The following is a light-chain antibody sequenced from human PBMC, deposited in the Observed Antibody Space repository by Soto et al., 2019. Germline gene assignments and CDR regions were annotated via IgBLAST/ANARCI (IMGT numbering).Light chain of an antibody. CDR2: KAS. J-gene: IGKJ1*01. CDR3: QQYNDYSWT. V-gene: IGKV1-5*03. CDR1: QSISSW. Sequence: DIQMTQSPSTLSASVGDRVTITCRASQSISSWLAWYQQKPGKAPKLLIYKASSLERGVPSRFSGSGSGTEFTLTISSLQPDDFAPYYYQQYNDYSWTFGPGTKVQIK.